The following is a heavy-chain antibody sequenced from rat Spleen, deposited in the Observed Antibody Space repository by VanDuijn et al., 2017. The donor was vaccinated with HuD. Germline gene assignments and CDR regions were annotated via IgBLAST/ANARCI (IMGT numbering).Heavy chain of an antibody. Sequence: EVQLQESGPGLVKPSQSLSLTCSVTGHSITNGYRWNWIRKFPGNKLEWMGYINSAGSTLYNPSLKSRISITRDTSKNQFFLQVNSVTTEDTATYYCASFNNWGHYFDYWGQGVMVTVSS. CDR3: ASFNNWGHYFDY. CDR2: INSAGST. V-gene: IGHV3-3*01. J-gene: IGHJ2*01. CDR1: GHSITNGYR. D-gene: IGHD1-10*01.